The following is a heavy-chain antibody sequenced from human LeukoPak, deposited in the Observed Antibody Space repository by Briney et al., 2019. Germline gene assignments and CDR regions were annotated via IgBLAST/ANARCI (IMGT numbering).Heavy chain of an antibody. J-gene: IGHJ4*02. CDR3: ARELLWFGELSRPMGY. V-gene: IGHV3-33*08. CDR1: GFTFSSYG. CDR2: IWYDGSNK. D-gene: IGHD3-10*01. Sequence: GGSLRLSCAASGFTFSSYGMHWVRQAPGKGLELVAVIWYDGSNKYYADSVKGRFTISRDNSKNTLYLQMNSLRAEDTAVYYCARELLWFGELSRPMGYWGQGTLVTVSS.